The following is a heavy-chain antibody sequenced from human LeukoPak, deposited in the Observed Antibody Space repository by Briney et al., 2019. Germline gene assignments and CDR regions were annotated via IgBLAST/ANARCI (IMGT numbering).Heavy chain of an antibody. CDR3: ARLTYGSGFDAFDI. Sequence: TSETLSLTCTVSGGSISSYYWSWIRQPPGKGLEWIGYIYYSGSTNYNPSLKSRVTISVDTSKNQFSLKLSSVTAADTAVYYCARLTYGSGFDAFDIWGQGTMVTVSS. CDR1: GGSISSYY. CDR2: IYYSGST. J-gene: IGHJ3*02. D-gene: IGHD3-10*01. V-gene: IGHV4-59*08.